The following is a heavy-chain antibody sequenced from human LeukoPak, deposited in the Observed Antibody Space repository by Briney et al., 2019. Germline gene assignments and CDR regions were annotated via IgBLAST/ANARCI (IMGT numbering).Heavy chain of an antibody. D-gene: IGHD2-8*02. J-gene: IGHJ6*03. CDR1: GGSISSSSYY. CDR3: ARSVLGTSYYYMDV. Sequence: PSETLSLTCTVSGGSISSSSYYWGWIRQPPGKGLEWIGSIYYSGSTYYNPSLKSRVTISVDTSKNQFSLKLSSVTAADTAVYYCARSVLGTSYYYMDVWGKGTTVTVSS. CDR2: IYYSGST. V-gene: IGHV4-39*07.